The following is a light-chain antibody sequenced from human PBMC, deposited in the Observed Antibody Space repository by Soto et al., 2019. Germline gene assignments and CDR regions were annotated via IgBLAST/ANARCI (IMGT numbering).Light chain of an antibody. CDR1: SSNIGAGYD. CDR2: GNS. J-gene: IGLJ1*01. CDR3: QSYDSSLSAYV. Sequence: QSMLTQPPSVSGAPGQRVTISCTGSSSNIGAGYDVHWYQHLPGTAPKLLIYGNSNRPSGVPDRFSGSKSGTSASLAITGLQAEDEADYYCQSYDSSLSAYVFGTGTKLTVL. V-gene: IGLV1-40*01.